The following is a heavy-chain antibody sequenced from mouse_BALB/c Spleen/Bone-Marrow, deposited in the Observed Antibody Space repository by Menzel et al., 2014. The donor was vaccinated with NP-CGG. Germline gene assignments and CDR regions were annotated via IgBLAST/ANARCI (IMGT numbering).Heavy chain of an antibody. D-gene: IGHD1-1*01. J-gene: IGHJ1*01. CDR3: TRQDYYGNSYWYFGV. Sequence: QVQLQQSGADLVRPGASVKLSCKASGYTFTSYWINWVKQRPGQGLEWIGNIYPSDSYTNYNQKFRDEATLTVDTSSSTAYMQLSSPTSEDSAVYYCTRQDYYGNSYWYFGVWGAGITVTVSS. CDR2: IYPSDSYT. CDR1: GYTFTSYW. V-gene: IGHV1-59*01.